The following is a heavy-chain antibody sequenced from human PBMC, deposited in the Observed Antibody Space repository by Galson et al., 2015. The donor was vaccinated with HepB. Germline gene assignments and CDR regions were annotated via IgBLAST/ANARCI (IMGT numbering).Heavy chain of an antibody. V-gene: IGHV1-46*01. Sequence: SVKVSCKASGYTFTSYYMHWVRQAPGQGLEWMGIINPSGGSTSYAQKFQGRVTMTRDTSTSTVYMELSSLRSEDTAVYYCARVGGLGYCSGGSCHFGYWGQGTLVTVSS. CDR2: INPSGGST. D-gene: IGHD2-15*01. CDR1: GYTFTSYY. J-gene: IGHJ4*02. CDR3: ARVGGLGYCSGGSCHFGY.